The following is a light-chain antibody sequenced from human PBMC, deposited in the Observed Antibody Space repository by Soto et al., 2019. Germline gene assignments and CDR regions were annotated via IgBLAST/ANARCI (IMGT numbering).Light chain of an antibody. CDR1: QCVRSY. CDR2: DAS. V-gene: IGKV3-11*01. Sequence: EIVLTQSPATLSLSPGERATLSCMASQCVRSYLAWYQQKPGQAPRLLIYDASNSATAIPARFSGSGSGTDSTLTINSLEPEDFAVYYCQQRSNWPVFSFGPGTNVDIK. J-gene: IGKJ3*01. CDR3: QQRSNWPVFS.